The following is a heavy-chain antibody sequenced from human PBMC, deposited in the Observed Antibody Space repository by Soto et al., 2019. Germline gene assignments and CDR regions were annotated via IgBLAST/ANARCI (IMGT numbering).Heavy chain of an antibody. CDR2: ISVDNGNT. CDR1: GYTFTDYD. D-gene: IGHD4-4*01. J-gene: IGHJ5*02. V-gene: IGHV1-18*01. Sequence: QGQLVQSGAEVKKPGASVKVSCKASGYTFTDYDISWVRQAPGQGLEWMGWISVDNGNTKYVESLQGRVTVTTDTSTSTAYMEVRILRSDAAAVYYCARTSVSNYNGFDPWGQGTLVAVSS. CDR3: ARTSVSNYNGFDP.